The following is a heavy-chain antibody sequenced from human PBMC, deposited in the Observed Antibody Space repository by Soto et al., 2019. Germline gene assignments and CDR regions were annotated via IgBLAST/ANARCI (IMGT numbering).Heavy chain of an antibody. Sequence: LVESGGGVVQPGRSLRLSCAASGFTFNNYAIHWVRQAPGKGLGWVAVISHDGSKKYYADSVRGRFTISRDNSKNTLYLQMNSLRADDTAMYFCKRTYYYGSSDYYGPRDYYYGMDVWGQGTTVTVSS. CDR2: ISHDGSKK. CDR3: KRTYYYGSSDYYGPRDYYYGMDV. D-gene: IGHD3-22*01. CDR1: GFTFNNYA. J-gene: IGHJ6*02. V-gene: IGHV3-30-3*01.